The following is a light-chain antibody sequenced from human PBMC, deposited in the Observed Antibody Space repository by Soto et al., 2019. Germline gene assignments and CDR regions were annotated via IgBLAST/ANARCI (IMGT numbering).Light chain of an antibody. CDR3: QVADSLLII. Sequence: AAVSVPEKDSSTLSCRASQGISNYLAWYQQKPGKVPKLLIYAASTLQSGVPSRFSGSGSGTDFTLTISILQPEDFATYYRQVADSLLIIFGQGTRLEIK. CDR2: AAS. V-gene: IGKV1-27*01. J-gene: IGKJ5*01. CDR1: QGISNY.